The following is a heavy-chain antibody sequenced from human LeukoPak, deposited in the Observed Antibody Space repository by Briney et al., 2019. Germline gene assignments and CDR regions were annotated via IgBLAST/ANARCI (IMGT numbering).Heavy chain of an antibody. D-gene: IGHD3-22*01. CDR1: GFTFSNYW. Sequence: GGSLRLSCAAPGFTFSNYWIHWVRQAPGKRLVWVSRIDNAGSITTYADSVKGRFTISRDNAENTLYLQMNSLRVEDTAVYYCVRSAFHAGSGNYYDYWGQGTLVTVSS. V-gene: IGHV3-74*03. CDR3: VRSAFHAGSGNYYDY. CDR2: IDNAGSIT. J-gene: IGHJ4*02.